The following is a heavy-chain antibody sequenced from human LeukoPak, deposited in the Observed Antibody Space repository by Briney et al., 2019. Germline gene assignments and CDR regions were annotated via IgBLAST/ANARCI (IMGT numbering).Heavy chain of an antibody. Sequence: GGSLRLSCAASGFTFSSYGMHWVRQAPGKGLEGVAVIWYDGSNKYYADSVKGRFTISRDNSKNTLYLQMNSLRAEDTAVYYCARDRARTGSSSWTVFDYWGQGTLVTVSS. J-gene: IGHJ4*02. CDR1: GFTFSSYG. V-gene: IGHV3-33*01. D-gene: IGHD6-13*01. CDR2: IWYDGSNK. CDR3: ARDRARTGSSSWTVFDY.